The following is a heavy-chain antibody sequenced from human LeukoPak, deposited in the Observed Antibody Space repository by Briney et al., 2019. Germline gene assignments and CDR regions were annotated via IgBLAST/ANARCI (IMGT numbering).Heavy chain of an antibody. CDR2: ISYDGSNK. Sequence: GGSLRLSCAASGFTFSSYAMHWVRQAPGKGPEGGAVISYDGSNKYYADSVKGRFTISRDNSKNTLYLQMNSLRAEDTAVYYCARVILTSVWASGFDYWGQGTLVTVSS. V-gene: IGHV3-30*04. CDR1: GFTFSSYA. J-gene: IGHJ4*02. CDR3: ARVILTSVWASGFDY. D-gene: IGHD6-19*01.